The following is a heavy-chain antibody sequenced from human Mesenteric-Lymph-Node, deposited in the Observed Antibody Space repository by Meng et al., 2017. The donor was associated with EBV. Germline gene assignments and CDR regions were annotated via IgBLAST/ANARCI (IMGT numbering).Heavy chain of an antibody. CDR2: IYYSGST. V-gene: IGHV4-30-4*01. CDR1: GGSISSGGYY. D-gene: IGHD6-19*01. Sequence: VPLQESGPGLVKPSQTLSLTCAVSGGSISSGGYYWSWIRQPPGKGLEWIGYIYYSGSTYYNPSLKSRVTISVDTSKNQFSLKLSSVTAADTAVYYCARVEQWLLYFDYWGQGTLVTVSS. CDR3: ARVEQWLLYFDY. J-gene: IGHJ4*02.